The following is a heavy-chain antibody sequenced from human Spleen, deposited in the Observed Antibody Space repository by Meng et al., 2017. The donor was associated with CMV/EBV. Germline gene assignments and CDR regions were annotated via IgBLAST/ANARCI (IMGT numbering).Heavy chain of an antibody. Sequence: GQSLKISCAVSGYPVRNYGINWIRQAPGKGLEWVSAIHGRRDTTYYADSVKGRFTISRDNAKNSLYLQMNSLRAEDTAVYYCARVGTNWGFGGDYYYGMDVWGQGTTVTVSS. D-gene: IGHD7-27*01. CDR1: GYPVRNYG. V-gene: IGHV3-21*01. CDR3: ARVGTNWGFGGDYYYGMDV. CDR2: IHGRRDTT. J-gene: IGHJ6*02.